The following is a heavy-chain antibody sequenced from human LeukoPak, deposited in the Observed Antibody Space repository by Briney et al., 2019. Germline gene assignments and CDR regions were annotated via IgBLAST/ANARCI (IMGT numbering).Heavy chain of an antibody. Sequence: PSETLSLTCTVSGGSISNYYWSWIRQPAGKGLEWIGRIYTSGSTIYNPSLKSRVTISVDISKNELSLKLTSVTAADMAVYYCARDYMTMIRGTRETDFYYYMDVWGKGATVTISS. D-gene: IGHD3-10*01. CDR3: ARDYMTMIRGTRETDFYYYMDV. CDR1: GGSISNYY. J-gene: IGHJ6*03. CDR2: IYTSGST. V-gene: IGHV4-4*07.